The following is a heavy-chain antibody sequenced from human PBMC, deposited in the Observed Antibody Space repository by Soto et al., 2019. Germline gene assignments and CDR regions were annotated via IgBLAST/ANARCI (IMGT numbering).Heavy chain of an antibody. Sequence: SETLSLTCTVSGGSISSGGYYWSWIRQHPGKGLEWIGYIYYSGSTYYNPSLKSRVTISVDTSKNQFSLKLSSVTAADTAVYYCARDPLIRYCSSTSCYAFDIWGQGTRVTVSS. CDR1: GGSISSGGYY. J-gene: IGHJ3*02. CDR3: ARDPLIRYCSSTSCYAFDI. CDR2: IYYSGST. V-gene: IGHV4-31*03. D-gene: IGHD2-2*01.